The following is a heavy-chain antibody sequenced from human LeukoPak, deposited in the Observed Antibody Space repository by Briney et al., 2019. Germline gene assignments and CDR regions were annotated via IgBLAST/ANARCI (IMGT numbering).Heavy chain of an antibody. D-gene: IGHD2-2*01. Sequence: GGSLRLSCAASGFTFSSYAMHWVRQAPGKGLEWVAVISYDGSNKYYADSVKGRFTISRDNSRNTLYLQMNSLRAEDTAVYYCARDRNHCSSTSCYLFDYWGQGTLVTVSS. J-gene: IGHJ4*02. CDR3: ARDRNHCSSTSCYLFDY. CDR2: ISYDGSNK. V-gene: IGHV3-30-3*01. CDR1: GFTFSSYA.